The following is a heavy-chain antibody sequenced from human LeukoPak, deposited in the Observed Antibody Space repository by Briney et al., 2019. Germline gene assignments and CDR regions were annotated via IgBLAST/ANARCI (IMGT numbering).Heavy chain of an antibody. J-gene: IGHJ4*02. CDR2: ISHTGDII. Sequence: PSETLSLTCAVYGGSFNSYYWTWVRQTPGKGLEWTGEISHTGDIINYKPSLKSRVTISVDSSKKQFSLRLTSVTAADMGVYYCARVPDITARPCDSWGPGTRVTVS. V-gene: IGHV4-34*01. D-gene: IGHD1-1*01. CDR3: ARVPDITARPCDS. CDR1: GGSFNSYY.